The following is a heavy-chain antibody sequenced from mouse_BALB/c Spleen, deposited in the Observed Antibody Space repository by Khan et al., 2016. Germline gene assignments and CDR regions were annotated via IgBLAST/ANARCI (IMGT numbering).Heavy chain of an antibody. V-gene: IGHV1S81*02. Sequence: VQLQESGAELVKPGASVKLSCKASGYTFTSYWMHWVKQRPGQGLEWIGEINPSNGRTNYNEKFKSKATLTVDKSSSTAFMQLSSLTSEDSAVYYCARSLYDYDGAYWGQGTLVTVSA. CDR3: ARSLYDYDGAY. D-gene: IGHD2-4*01. J-gene: IGHJ3*01. CDR2: INPSNGRT. CDR1: GYTFTSYW.